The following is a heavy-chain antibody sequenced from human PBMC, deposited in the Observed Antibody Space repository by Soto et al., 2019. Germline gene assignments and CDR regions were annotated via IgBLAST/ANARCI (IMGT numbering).Heavy chain of an antibody. V-gene: IGHV4-61*01. CDR1: DGSVSSGSYY. J-gene: IGHJ4*02. D-gene: IGHD2-21*01. CDR2: IYSTGST. Sequence: PSETLSLTCSVSDGSVSSGSYYWTWIRQPPGKGLEWIGYIYSTGSTLYNPSLKSPAIISVDQSLNQFSLKLSDATAEDSAGYYCAGYSQALFDSWGQGTLVTVSS. CDR3: AGYSQALFDS.